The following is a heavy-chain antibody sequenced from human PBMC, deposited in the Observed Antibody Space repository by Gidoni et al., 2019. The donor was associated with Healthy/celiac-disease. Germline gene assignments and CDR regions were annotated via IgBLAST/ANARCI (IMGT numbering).Heavy chain of an antibody. CDR1: GFTFSRFW. V-gene: IGHV3-7*01. CDR2: IKQDGSEK. Sequence: EVQLVESGGGLVQPGGSLRLSCAAYGFTFSRFWMSWVRQAPGKGLEWVANIKQDGSEKYYVDSVKGRFTISRDNAKNSLYLQMNSLRAEDTAVYYCARKPTVTTLPPLDWFDPWGQGTLVTVSS. J-gene: IGHJ5*02. CDR3: ARKPTVTTLPPLDWFDP. D-gene: IGHD4-4*01.